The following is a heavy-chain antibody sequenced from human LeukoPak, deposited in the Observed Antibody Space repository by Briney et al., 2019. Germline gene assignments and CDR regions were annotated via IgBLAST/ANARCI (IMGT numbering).Heavy chain of an antibody. V-gene: IGHV4-31*03. CDR3: ARSTLAYGSGTYYLNYFDY. Sequence: SETLSLTCTVSGGSISSGGYYWSWIRQHPGKGLEWIGYIYYSGSTYYNPSLKSRVTMSVDTSKNQFSLNLSSVTAADTAVYYCARSTLAYGSGTYYLNYFDYWGQGTLVTVSS. CDR1: GGSISSGGYY. D-gene: IGHD3-10*01. J-gene: IGHJ4*02. CDR2: IYYSGST.